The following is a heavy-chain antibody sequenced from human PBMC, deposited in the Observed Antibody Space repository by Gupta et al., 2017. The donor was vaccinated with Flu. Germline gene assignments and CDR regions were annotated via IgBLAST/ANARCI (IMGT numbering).Heavy chain of an antibody. CDR1: GGSISSSSDY. CDR3: ARHVSGSSKKFDP. D-gene: IGHD6-6*01. Sequence: QLQVQESGPGLVKPAETLSLTCSVCGGSISSSSDYWGWIRQPPGKGLEWIGSIYYSGSAYYNPFLNGRVAISVDTSKDQFSLELRSVTDADTAVYYCARHVSGSSKKFDPWGQGILVTVSS. V-gene: IGHV4-39*01. J-gene: IGHJ5*02. CDR2: IYYSGSA.